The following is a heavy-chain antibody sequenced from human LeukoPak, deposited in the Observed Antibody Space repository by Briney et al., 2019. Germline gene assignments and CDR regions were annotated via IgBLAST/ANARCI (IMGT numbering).Heavy chain of an antibody. Sequence: SVKVSCMASGYTFTNYGISWVRQAPGQGLEWMGWISPYNGNTNYAQKVQGRVTMTTDTSTSTAYMDVRSLRSDDTAVYYCARVSSSYSGAFDIWGQGTMVTVSS. V-gene: IGHV1-18*01. D-gene: IGHD1-26*01. CDR3: ARVSSSYSGAFDI. CDR1: GYTFTNYG. CDR2: ISPYNGNT. J-gene: IGHJ3*02.